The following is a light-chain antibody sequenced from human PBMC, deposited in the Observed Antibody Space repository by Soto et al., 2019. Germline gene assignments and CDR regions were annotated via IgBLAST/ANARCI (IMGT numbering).Light chain of an antibody. CDR3: AAWDDSLSGVV. CDR2: RNN. CDR1: SSHIGSNY. Sequence: QSVLTQPPSASGTPGQRVTISCSGSSSHIGSNYVYWYQQLPGTAPKLLIYRNNQRPSGVPDRFSGSKSGTSAYLAISGLRSEDEADYYCAAWDDSLSGVVFGGGTKLTVL. J-gene: IGLJ2*01. V-gene: IGLV1-47*01.